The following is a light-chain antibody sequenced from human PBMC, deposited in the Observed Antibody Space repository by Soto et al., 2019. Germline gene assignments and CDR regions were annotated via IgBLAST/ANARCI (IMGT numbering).Light chain of an antibody. CDR1: SNDVGSYNL. J-gene: IGLJ3*02. CDR2: EGS. Sequence: QSVLTQPASVSGSPGQSITMSCTGTSNDVGSYNLVSWYQQHPGKAPKLMIFEGSKRPSGVSNRFSGSKSGNTASLTISGLQAEDEADYYCCSYAGSLWVFGGGTKVTVL. V-gene: IGLV2-23*01. CDR3: CSYAGSLWV.